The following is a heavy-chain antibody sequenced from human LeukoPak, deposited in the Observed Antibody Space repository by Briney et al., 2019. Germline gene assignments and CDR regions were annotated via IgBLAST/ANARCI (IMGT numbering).Heavy chain of an antibody. V-gene: IGHV1-2*02. Sequence: GASVKVSCKASGYTFTGYYMHWVRQAPGQGLEWMGWINPNSGGTNYAQKFQGRVTMTRDTSISTAYMELSRLRSDDTAVYYCAREGYCGGDCHSGDPQDAFDIWGQGTMVTVSS. CDR1: GYTFTGYY. CDR2: INPNSGGT. J-gene: IGHJ3*02. D-gene: IGHD2-21*01. CDR3: AREGYCGGDCHSGDPQDAFDI.